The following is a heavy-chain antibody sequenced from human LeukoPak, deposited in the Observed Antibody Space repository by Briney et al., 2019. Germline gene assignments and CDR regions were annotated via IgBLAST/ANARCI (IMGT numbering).Heavy chain of an antibody. J-gene: IGHJ4*02. CDR1: VGSISSSNW. CDR3: ARRRPYYYDSSGYYYQHQYYFDY. V-gene: IGHV4-4*02. Sequence: SETLSLTCCVSVGSISSSNWWSWVCKPPGKGLEWIGELCHSGSTNYNPSLKSRVTISVDKSKNQFSLKLSSVTAADTAVYYCARRRPYYYDSSGYYYQHQYYFDYWGQGTLVTVSS. CDR2: LCHSGST. D-gene: IGHD3-22*01.